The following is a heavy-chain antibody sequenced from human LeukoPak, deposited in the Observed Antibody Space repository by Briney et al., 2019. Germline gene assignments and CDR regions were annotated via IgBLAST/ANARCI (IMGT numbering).Heavy chain of an antibody. V-gene: IGHV3-7*01. Sequence: QPGGSLRLSCAASGFTFSSHWMSWVRQAPGKGLEWVANIKQDGSDKRYMDSVKGRFTISRDNAQKSLYLQMNSLRVEDTAVYFCARYDGSNRPFDYWGQGTLVTVSS. CDR3: ARYDGSNRPFDY. CDR1: GFTFSSHW. J-gene: IGHJ4*02. D-gene: IGHD6-13*01. CDR2: IKQDGSDK.